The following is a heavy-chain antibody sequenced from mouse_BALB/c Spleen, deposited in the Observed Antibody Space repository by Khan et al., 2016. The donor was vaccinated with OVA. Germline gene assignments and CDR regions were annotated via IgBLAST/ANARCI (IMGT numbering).Heavy chain of an antibody. CDR2: ISPGSGDT. CDR1: GSTFTDHY. V-gene: IGHV1-77*01. J-gene: IGHJ3*01. CDR3: ARRKEGGDALAY. Sequence: QMQLEESGAELARPGASVKLSCKASGSTFTDHYPNWVKQTTGQGLERIGAISPGSGDTYYNPNFKGKATLTADKYSITAYMPLNSLTSEASAVSSGARRKEGGDALAYWGQGTLVAISA. D-gene: IGHD6-1*01.